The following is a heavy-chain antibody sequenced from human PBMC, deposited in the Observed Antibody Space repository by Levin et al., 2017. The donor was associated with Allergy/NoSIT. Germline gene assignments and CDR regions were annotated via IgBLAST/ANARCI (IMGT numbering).Heavy chain of an antibody. CDR1: GFTFSSYD. D-gene: IGHD4-17*01. J-gene: IGHJ5*02. CDR3: ARGGGTTVTTYFWFDP. Sequence: GGSLRLSCAASGFTFSSYDMHWVRQATGKGLEWASAIGTAGDTYYPGSVKGRFTISRENAKNSLYLQMNSLRAGDTAVYYCARGGGTTVTTYFWFDPWGQGTLVTVSS. V-gene: IGHV3-13*04. CDR2: IGTAGDT.